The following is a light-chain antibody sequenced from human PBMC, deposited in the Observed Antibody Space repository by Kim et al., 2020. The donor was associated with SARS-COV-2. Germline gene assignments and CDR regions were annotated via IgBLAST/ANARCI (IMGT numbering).Light chain of an antibody. CDR3: QQCYSLPRT. Sequence: ASVGDRVTITCRASQSISSYLSWYQQKPGKAPKLLIYSASSLQSGVPSRFSGSGSGTDFTLTINSLQPEDFATYYCQQCYSLPRTFGPGTKVDIK. CDR2: SAS. V-gene: IGKV1-39*01. J-gene: IGKJ3*01. CDR1: QSISSY.